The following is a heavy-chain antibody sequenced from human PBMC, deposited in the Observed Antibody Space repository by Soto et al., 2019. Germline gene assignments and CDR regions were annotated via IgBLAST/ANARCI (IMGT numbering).Heavy chain of an antibody. J-gene: IGHJ4*02. V-gene: IGHV3-23*01. CDR1: GFTFSSYA. Sequence: GGSLGLSCAASGFTFSSYAMSWVRQAPGKGLEWVSAISGSGGSTYYADSVKGRFAISRDNSKNTLYLQMNSLRAEDTAVYYWSKWLGRWNDGYIDDLGQGTLVTVAS. D-gene: IGHD1-1*01. CDR3: SKWLGRWNDGYIDD. CDR2: ISGSGGST.